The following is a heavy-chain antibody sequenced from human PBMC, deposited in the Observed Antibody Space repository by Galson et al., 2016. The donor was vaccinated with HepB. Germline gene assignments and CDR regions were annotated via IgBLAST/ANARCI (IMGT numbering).Heavy chain of an antibody. D-gene: IGHD6-19*01. Sequence: SVKVSCKASGGSFRSYAVSWVRQAPGQGLEWMGGIIPISGTADYAQKFQGRVTITADESTNTAYMELSSLTSEDTAVYFCAKEDAVTGFDHWGQGTLVTVSS. J-gene: IGHJ4*02. CDR2: IIPISGTA. CDR1: GGSFRSYA. V-gene: IGHV1-69*13. CDR3: AKEDAVTGFDH.